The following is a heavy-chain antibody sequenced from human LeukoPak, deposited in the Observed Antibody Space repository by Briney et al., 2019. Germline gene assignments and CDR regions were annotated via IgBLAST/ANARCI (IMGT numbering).Heavy chain of an antibody. CDR2: IKQDGSKK. Sequence: GGSRILFCLASGFPFSSYWMTWFRKAPGKGLEWVANIKQDGSKKSYVDSVKGRFTISRDNAKNSLYLQMNSLRAEDTAIYYCTRVGYIDEGIDYWGQGTLVTVSS. D-gene: IGHD5-24*01. J-gene: IGHJ4*02. V-gene: IGHV3-7*04. CDR1: GFPFSSYW. CDR3: TRVGYIDEGIDY.